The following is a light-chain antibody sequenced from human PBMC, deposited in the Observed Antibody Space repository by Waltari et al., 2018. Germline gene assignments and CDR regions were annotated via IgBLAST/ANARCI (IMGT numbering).Light chain of an antibody. CDR1: QSISSY. CDR2: CAS. V-gene: IGKV1-39*01. J-gene: IGKJ1*01. Sequence: DIQMTQSPSSLSASVGDRVTITCRASQSISSYLNWYQQKPGKAPNLLIYCASSLQSGVPSRFTGSGSGTEFTLTISSLQPEDFATYYCQQTYNTPRTFGQGTKVETK. CDR3: QQTYNTPRT.